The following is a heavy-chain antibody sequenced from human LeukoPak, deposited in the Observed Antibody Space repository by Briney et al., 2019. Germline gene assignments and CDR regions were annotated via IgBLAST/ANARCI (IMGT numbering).Heavy chain of an antibody. CDR1: GGSISSYY. CDR3: ARSRSVDYYYGMDV. CDR2: IYYSGST. D-gene: IGHD2-2*01. J-gene: IGHJ6*02. Sequence: PSETLSLTCTVSGGSISSYYWSWIRQPPGKGLEWIGYIYYSGSTNYNPSLKSRVTISVDTSKNQFSLKLSSVTAADTAVYYCARSRSVDYYYGMDVWGQGTTVTVSS. V-gene: IGHV4-59*01.